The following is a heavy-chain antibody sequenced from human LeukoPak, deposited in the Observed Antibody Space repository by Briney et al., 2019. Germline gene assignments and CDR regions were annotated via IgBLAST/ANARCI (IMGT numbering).Heavy chain of an antibody. CDR3: ARSLDGDFYNWFDP. CDR2: IYTSGST. V-gene: IGHV4-4*07. Sequence: KTSETLSLTCTVSGGSISSYYWSWIRQPAGKGLEWIGRIYTSGSTNYNPSLKSRVTMSVDTSKNQFSLKLSSVTAADTAVYYCARSLDGDFYNWFDPWGQGTLVTVSS. J-gene: IGHJ5*02. CDR1: GGSISSYY. D-gene: IGHD4-17*01.